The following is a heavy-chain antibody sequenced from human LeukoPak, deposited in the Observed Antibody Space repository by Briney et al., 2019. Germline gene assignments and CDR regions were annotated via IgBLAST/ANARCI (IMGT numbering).Heavy chain of an antibody. Sequence: GGSLRLSCAASGFTFSSYEMKWVRQAPGKGLEWVSYISSSGSTIYYADSVKGRFTISRDNAKNSLYLQLNSLRAEDTALYYCAGDTKGTEYSSAWYRYFDYWGQGTLVTVSS. J-gene: IGHJ4*02. CDR3: AGDTKGTEYSSAWYRYFDY. CDR1: GFTFSSYE. V-gene: IGHV3-48*03. D-gene: IGHD6-19*01. CDR2: ISSSGSTI.